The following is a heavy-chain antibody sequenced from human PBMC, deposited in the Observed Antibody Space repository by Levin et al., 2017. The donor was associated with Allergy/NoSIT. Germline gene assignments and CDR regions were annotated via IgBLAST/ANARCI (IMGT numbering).Heavy chain of an antibody. J-gene: IGHJ4*02. CDR3: AKDRAGIAAAGTLKLRSGPFDY. CDR1: GFTFSSYG. CDR2: ISYDGSNK. Sequence: GESLKISCAASGFTFSSYGMHWVRQAPGKGLEWVAVISYDGSNKYYADSVKGRFTISRDNSKNTLYLQMNSLRAEDTAVYYCAKDRAGIAAAGTLKLRSGPFDYWGQGTLVTVSS. D-gene: IGHD6-13*01. V-gene: IGHV3-30*18.